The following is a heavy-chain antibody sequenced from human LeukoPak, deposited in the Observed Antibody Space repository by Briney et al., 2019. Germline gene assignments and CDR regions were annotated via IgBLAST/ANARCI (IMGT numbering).Heavy chain of an antibody. J-gene: IGHJ5*02. CDR1: GGSISSYY. Sequence: SETLSLTCTVSGGSISSYYWSWIRQPPGKGLEWIGYIYYSGSTNYNPSLKSRVTISVDTSKNQFSLKLSSVTAADTAVYYCERAELRSSWFDPWGRGTLVTVSS. CDR3: ERAELRSSWFDP. V-gene: IGHV4-59*01. CDR2: IYYSGST. D-gene: IGHD2/OR15-2a*01.